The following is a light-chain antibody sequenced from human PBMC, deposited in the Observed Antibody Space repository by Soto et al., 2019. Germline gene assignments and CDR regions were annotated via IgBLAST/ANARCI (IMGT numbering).Light chain of an antibody. CDR2: RAS. CDR1: QTIDGW. CDR3: QQYNSYFFT. J-gene: IGKJ3*01. Sequence: DIQMTQSPSTLSASVGDRVNITCRASQTIDGWLAWYQQKPGKAPKLLVSRASDLQTGVPSRFSGSGSGTEFTLTISSLLTDDFATYYCQQYNSYFFTFGPGTKVDVK. V-gene: IGKV1-5*03.